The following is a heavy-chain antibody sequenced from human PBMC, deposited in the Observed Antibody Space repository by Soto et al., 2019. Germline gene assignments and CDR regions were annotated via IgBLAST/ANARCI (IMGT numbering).Heavy chain of an antibody. CDR1: GYTFTSYG. CDR3: ARAVVVAASGYYGMDV. CDR2: ISAYNGNT. Sequence: QVQLVQSGAEVKKPGASVKVSCKASGYTFTSYGISWVRQAPGQGLEWMGWISAYNGNTNYAQKLQGRVTMTTDTSTRTAYMELRSLRSDDTAVYYCARAVVVAASGYYGMDVWGQGTTVTVSS. D-gene: IGHD2-15*01. J-gene: IGHJ6*02. V-gene: IGHV1-18*01.